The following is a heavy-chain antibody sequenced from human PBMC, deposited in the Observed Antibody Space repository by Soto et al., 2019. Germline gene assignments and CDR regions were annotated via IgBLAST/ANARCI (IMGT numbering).Heavy chain of an antibody. CDR3: ATQEVGGSYAYTFDP. V-gene: IGHV4-39*01. CDR1: GGSITSSSYY. Sequence: QLHLRESGPGLVKPSETLSLTCTVSGGSITSSSYYWGWIRQPPGKGLEWIGSIYYSGSTYYNPSLKSRLTISVDTSKSQFSLKLSAVTAADTAVYYCATQEVGGSYAYTFDPWGQGTLVTVSS. J-gene: IGHJ5*02. CDR2: IYYSGST. D-gene: IGHD1-26*01.